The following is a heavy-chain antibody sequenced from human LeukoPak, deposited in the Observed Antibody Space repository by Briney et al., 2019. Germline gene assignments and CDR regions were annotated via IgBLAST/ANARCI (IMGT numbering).Heavy chain of an antibody. Sequence: ASVKVSCKASGYTFTSYYMHWVRQAPGQGLEWMGIINPSGGSTSYAQKFQGRVTMTRDTSTSTVYMELSSLRSDDTAVYYCARSVNWNYVRGYFDYWGQGTLVTVSS. CDR2: INPSGGST. CDR1: GYTFTSYY. V-gene: IGHV1-46*01. D-gene: IGHD1-7*01. J-gene: IGHJ4*02. CDR3: ARSVNWNYVRGYFDY.